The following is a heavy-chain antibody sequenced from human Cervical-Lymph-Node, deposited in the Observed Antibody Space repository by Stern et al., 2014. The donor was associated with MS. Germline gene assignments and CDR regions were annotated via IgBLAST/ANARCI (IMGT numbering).Heavy chain of an antibody. V-gene: IGHV3-9*01. CDR1: GFTFDDYA. J-gene: IGHJ6*02. CDR3: AKDMRGGSSYAMDV. D-gene: IGHD6-6*01. Sequence: EVQLVESGGGLVQPGRSLRLSCAASGFTFDDYAMHWVRPAPVAGLEWVSGISGNGGKTDYADSVKGRFTITRDNAKNSLYLQMDSLRAEDTALYDCAKDMRGGSSYAMDVWGQGTTVTVSS. CDR2: ISGNGGKT.